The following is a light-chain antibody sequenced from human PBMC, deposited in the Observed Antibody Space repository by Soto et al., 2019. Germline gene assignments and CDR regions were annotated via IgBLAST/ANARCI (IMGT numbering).Light chain of an antibody. Sequence: SVLTQPSSVSGDPGQTVTISCTGSGSNIGAGYNVHWYQQLPGTAPKLLIHGNSNRPSGVPDRFSGSKSGNTASLTISGLQAEDEADYYCSSYTSSSTRVFGTGTKVTVL. CDR2: GNS. CDR1: GSNIGAGYN. CDR3: SSYTSSSTRV. J-gene: IGLJ1*01. V-gene: IGLV1-40*01.